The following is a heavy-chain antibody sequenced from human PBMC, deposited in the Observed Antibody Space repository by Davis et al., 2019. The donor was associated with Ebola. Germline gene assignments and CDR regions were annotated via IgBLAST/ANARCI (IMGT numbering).Heavy chain of an antibody. J-gene: IGHJ6*04. Sequence: GGSLRLSCAASGFTFSSYAMHWVRQAPGKGLEWVAVISYDGSNKYYADSVKGRFTISRDNSKNTLYLQMNSLRAEDTAVYYCARDRSGLRSYGMDVWGKGTTATVSS. CDR3: ARDRSGLRSYGMDV. CDR1: GFTFSSYA. V-gene: IGHV3-30*04. D-gene: IGHD4-17*01. CDR2: ISYDGSNK.